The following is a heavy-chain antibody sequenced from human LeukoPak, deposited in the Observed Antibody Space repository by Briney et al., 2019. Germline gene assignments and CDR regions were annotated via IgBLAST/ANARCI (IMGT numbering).Heavy chain of an antibody. CDR1: GGSISSYY. CDR2: ISYTGTT. V-gene: IGHV4-39*07. D-gene: IGHD3-3*01. Sequence: PSETLSLTCTVSGGSISSYYWSWIRQPPGKGLEWIGSISYTGTTYYNPSLKSRVTISVDTSKNQFSLKLSSVTAADTAVYYCARDPDFWSGYYNFDYWGQGTLVTVSS. J-gene: IGHJ4*02. CDR3: ARDPDFWSGYYNFDY.